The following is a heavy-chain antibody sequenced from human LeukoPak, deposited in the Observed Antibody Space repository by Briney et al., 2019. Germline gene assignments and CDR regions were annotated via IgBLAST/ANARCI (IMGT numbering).Heavy chain of an antibody. Sequence: GRSLRLSCAVSGFTISDNGMHWVRQAPGKGLEWVGVVTYGEGDKHHADSVKGRFTISRDNSKNTLYLHMNSLRVEDTALYYCAREQSSGDYRTADYWGQGTLVTVSS. CDR2: VTYGEGDK. J-gene: IGHJ4*02. CDR1: GFTISDNG. V-gene: IGHV3-30*03. D-gene: IGHD6-19*01. CDR3: AREQSSGDYRTADY.